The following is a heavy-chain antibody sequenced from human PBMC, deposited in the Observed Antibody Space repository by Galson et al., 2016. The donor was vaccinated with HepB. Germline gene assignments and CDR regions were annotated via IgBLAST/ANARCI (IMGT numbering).Heavy chain of an antibody. CDR1: GFAFNTYA. Sequence: SLRLSCATSGFAFNTYAMNWVRQAPGKGLEWVAGVSGHAGSTYYADSVKGRFAISRDNSKNTLFLQMNGLRADATAVYYCAKANIIMVTLGIYLDTWGPGTLVTVSS. CDR2: VSGHAGST. V-gene: IGHV3-23*01. J-gene: IGHJ5*02. CDR3: AKANIIMVTLGIYLDT. D-gene: IGHD2/OR15-2a*01.